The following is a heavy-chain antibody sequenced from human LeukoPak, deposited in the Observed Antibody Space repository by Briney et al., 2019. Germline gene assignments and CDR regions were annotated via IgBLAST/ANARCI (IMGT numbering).Heavy chain of an antibody. CDR1: GFSFSSSS. V-gene: IGHV1-58*02. J-gene: IGHJ4*02. D-gene: IGHD5-18*01. CDR3: AVWSDTAMVIGY. Sequence: GTSVKVSCKASGFSFSSSSMQWVRQARGQRLEWIGWLAVGSGNTNYAQKFQGRVIITRDMSTSTAYMELSSLRSEDTAVYYCAVWSDTAMVIGYWGQGTLVTVSS. CDR2: LAVGSGNT.